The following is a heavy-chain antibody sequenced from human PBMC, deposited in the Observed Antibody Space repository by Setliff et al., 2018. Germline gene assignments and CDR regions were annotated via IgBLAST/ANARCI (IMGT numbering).Heavy chain of an antibody. CDR3: ARGIWFGGSDYYMGV. Sequence: ASVKVSCKASGYTFTTYYMHWVRQAPGQGLEWMGIINPIGGGTGYAEKFQGRVTMTRDTSTSTVYMQLSSLRFEDTAVYYCARGIWFGGSDYYMGVWGKGTTVTSP. V-gene: IGHV1-46*01. CDR1: GYTFTTYY. D-gene: IGHD3-10*01. J-gene: IGHJ6*03. CDR2: INPIGGGT.